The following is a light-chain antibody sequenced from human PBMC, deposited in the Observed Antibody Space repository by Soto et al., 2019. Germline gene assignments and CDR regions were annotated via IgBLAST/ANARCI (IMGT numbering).Light chain of an antibody. CDR1: QFVSRR. V-gene: IGKV3-15*01. CDR2: DTS. Sequence: EIVVTQSPATLSASPGERVTLSCRASQFVSRRLAWYQQRLGQVPRLLIYDTSTRAPGISARFSGSGSGTDFTLTISSLQAEDVAVYYCQQYYSTPITFGQGTRLEIK. J-gene: IGKJ5*01. CDR3: QQYYSTPIT.